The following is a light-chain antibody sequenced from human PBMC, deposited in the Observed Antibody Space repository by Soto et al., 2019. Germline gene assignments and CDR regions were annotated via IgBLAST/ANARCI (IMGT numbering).Light chain of an antibody. CDR1: QSVSSNN. CDR2: GAS. V-gene: IGKV3-20*01. J-gene: IGKJ1*01. Sequence: VFTQSPSTLSLSPGERATLSCRASQSVSSNNLAWYQQKPGQAPRLLIYGASSRATGVPDRFSGSGSGTDFTLTISSLEPEDFAVYSCQQYGISPQTFGQGTKV. CDR3: QQYGISPQT.